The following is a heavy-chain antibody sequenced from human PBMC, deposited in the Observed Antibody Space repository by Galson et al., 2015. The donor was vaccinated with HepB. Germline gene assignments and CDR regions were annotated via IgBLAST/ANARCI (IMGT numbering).Heavy chain of an antibody. D-gene: IGHD1/OR15-1a*01. CDR1: GYTFTDYY. Sequence: SVKVSCKAFGYTFTDYYVHWVRQAPGEGLEWMGRINPNSRGTNYAQRFQGRVTMTRDTSTRTTYMEVTRLTTDDTAIYYCARANNGPLDYWGQGTLVTVSS. V-gene: IGHV1-2*06. CDR2: INPNSRGT. J-gene: IGHJ4*02. CDR3: ARANNGPLDY.